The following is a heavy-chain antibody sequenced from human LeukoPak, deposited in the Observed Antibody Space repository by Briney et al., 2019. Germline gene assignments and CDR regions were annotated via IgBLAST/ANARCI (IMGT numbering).Heavy chain of an antibody. CDR3: ARDHDYGDYPEYFQH. D-gene: IGHD4-17*01. CDR2: ISGDGDST. J-gene: IGHJ1*01. CDR1: GFTFSTYA. V-gene: IGHV3-23*01. Sequence: GGSLRLSCAASGFTFSTYAMSWVRQAPGKGLEWVSAISGDGDSTYYADSVKGRFTISRDNSKNTLYLQMNSLRAEDTAVYFCARDHDYGDYPEYFQHWGQGTLVTVSS.